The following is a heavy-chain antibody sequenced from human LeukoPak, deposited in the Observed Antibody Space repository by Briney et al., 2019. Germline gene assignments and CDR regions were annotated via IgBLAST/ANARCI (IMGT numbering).Heavy chain of an antibody. V-gene: IGHV1-8*03. J-gene: IGHJ6*03. CDR1: GYTFTSYD. CDR2: MNPNSSNT. CDR3: ARGPNTYYDFWSGYYRGSYYYYYMDV. Sequence: ASVKVSCKASGYTFTSYDINWVRQATGQGKEWMGWMNPNSSNTGYAQKFQGRGTITRNRAISTDYMEMRSLRSEDTAVYYCARGPNTYYDFWSGYYRGSYYYYYMDVWGKGTTVTVSS. D-gene: IGHD3-3*01.